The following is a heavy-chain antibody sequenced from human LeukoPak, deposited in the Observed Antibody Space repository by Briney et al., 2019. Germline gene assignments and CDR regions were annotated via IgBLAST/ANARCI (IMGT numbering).Heavy chain of an antibody. CDR1: GLTFSSYA. D-gene: IGHD5-12*01. CDR2: ISYDGSK. V-gene: IGHV3-30*04. CDR3: ASRGAYEKDY. Sequence: EAGGSLRLSCAVSGLTFSSYAMHWVRQAPGKGLEWVAVISYDGSKYYADSVKGRFTISRDNSKNTLYLQMNSLRAEDTAVYYCASRGAYEKDYWGQGTLVTVSS. J-gene: IGHJ4*02.